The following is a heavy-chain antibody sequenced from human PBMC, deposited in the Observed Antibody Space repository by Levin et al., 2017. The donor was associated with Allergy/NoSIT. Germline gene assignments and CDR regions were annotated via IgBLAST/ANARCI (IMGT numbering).Heavy chain of an antibody. V-gene: IGHV4-59*08. J-gene: IGHJ4*02. D-gene: IGHD2-8*01. CDR3: ARHVYIACSPFDH. CDR2: ISNSGNT. CDR1: SGSISNYH. Sequence: PSETLSLTCSVSSGSISNYHWSWIRQSPAEGLEWIGHISNSGNTNYNPSLTSRVTISLDTSKSQISLRLSTVTAADTAVYYCARHVYIACSPFDHWGQGTLVAVSS.